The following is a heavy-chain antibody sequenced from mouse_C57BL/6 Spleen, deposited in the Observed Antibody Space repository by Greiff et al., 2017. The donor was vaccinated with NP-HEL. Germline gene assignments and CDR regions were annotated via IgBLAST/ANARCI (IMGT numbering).Heavy chain of an antibody. CDR3: ARQGSSGYLYYAMDY. CDR1: GFTFSSYG. V-gene: IGHV5-6*01. Sequence: EVQLVESGGDLVKPGGSLKLSCAASGFTFSSYGMSWVRQTPDKRLEWVATISSGGSYTYYPDSVKGRFTISRDNAKNTLYLQMSSLKSEDTAMYYCARQGSSGYLYYAMDYWGQGTSVTVSS. D-gene: IGHD3-2*02. CDR2: ISSGGSYT. J-gene: IGHJ4*01.